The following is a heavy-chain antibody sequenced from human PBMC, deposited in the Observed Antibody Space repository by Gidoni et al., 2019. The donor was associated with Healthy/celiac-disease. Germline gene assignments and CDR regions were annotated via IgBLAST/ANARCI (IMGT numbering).Heavy chain of an antibody. V-gene: IGHV3-23*01. CDR1: GFTFSSYA. J-gene: IGHJ4*02. Sequence: EVQLLESGGGLVQPGGSLRLSCAASGFTFSSYAMSWVRQAPGKGLEWVSAISGSGCSTYYADSVKGRFTISRDNSKNTLYLQMNSLRAEDTAVYYCAKGSDYGGNRGFWWETYFDYWGQGTLVTVSS. CDR2: ISGSGCST. CDR3: AKGSDYGGNRGFWWETYFDY. D-gene: IGHD4-17*01.